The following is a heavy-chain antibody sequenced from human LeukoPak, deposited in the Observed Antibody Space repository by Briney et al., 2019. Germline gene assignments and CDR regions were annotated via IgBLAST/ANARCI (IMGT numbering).Heavy chain of an antibody. V-gene: IGHV1-69*05. CDR2: INPIVGTA. J-gene: IGHJ6*03. D-gene: IGHD6-6*01. CDR3: ASKRASVAARPDCYYYVDV. CDR1: GGTFSSYS. Sequence: PWASVKLSCKASGGTFSSYSISWVRQAPGQGLEWMGVINPIVGTANYAQKLQGRVTITTDESTSTAYMEMSSLRSEDTAVYYWASKRASVAARPDCYYYVDVWGKGTTVTVSS.